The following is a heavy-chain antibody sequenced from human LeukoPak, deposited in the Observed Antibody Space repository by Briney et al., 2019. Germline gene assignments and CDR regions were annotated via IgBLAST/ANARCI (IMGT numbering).Heavy chain of an antibody. CDR2: VYPSGTT. D-gene: IGHD5-12*01. J-gene: IGHJ4*02. Sequence: SETLSLTCTVSRGSISNYWWSWIRQAAGKGQEWNGRVYPSGTTHYNPSLQSRVTLSVDTSKNQFSLKLSSLTAADTAVYYCARDAGGYEDYWGQGALVTVSS. CDR1: RGSISNYW. V-gene: IGHV4-4*07. CDR3: ARDAGGYEDY.